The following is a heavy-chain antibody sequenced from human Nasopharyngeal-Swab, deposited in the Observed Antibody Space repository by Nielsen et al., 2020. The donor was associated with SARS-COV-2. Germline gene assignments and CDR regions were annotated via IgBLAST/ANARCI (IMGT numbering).Heavy chain of an antibody. J-gene: IGHJ4*02. CDR3: ARDAIAAAGIEYYFDY. D-gene: IGHD6-13*01. CDR2: IKQDGSEK. Sequence: GGSLRLSCAASGFTFSSYWMIWVRQPPGKGLEWVANIKQDGSEKYYVDSVKGRFTISRDNAKNSLYLQMNSLRAEDTAVYYCARDAIAAAGIEYYFDYWGQGTLVTVSS. V-gene: IGHV3-7*01. CDR1: GFTFSSYW.